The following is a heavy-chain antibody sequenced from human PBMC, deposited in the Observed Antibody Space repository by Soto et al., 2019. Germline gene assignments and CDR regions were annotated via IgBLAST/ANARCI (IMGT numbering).Heavy chain of an antibody. CDR2: ISADDGET. Sequence: QAHLVQSGAEVKKPGASVKVSCKASGYTFITYGISWVRQAPGQGLEWMGWISADDGETNYAQKFQDRVTMTTDTTTAPAFLGLRSLGSDGPAGYYCARDPRLPPYWRRGGGLDPWGQGTLVTVSS. D-gene: IGHD3-3*01. J-gene: IGHJ5*02. V-gene: IGHV1-18*01. CDR3: ARDPRLPPYWRRGGGLDP. CDR1: GYTFITYG.